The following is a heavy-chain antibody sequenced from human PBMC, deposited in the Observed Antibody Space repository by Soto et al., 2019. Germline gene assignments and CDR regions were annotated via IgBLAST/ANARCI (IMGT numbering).Heavy chain of an antibody. CDR2: VSANKGNT. J-gene: IGHJ4*02. Sequence: ASVKVSCKASSNTLSSYGISWVRQAPGQGLEWMGWVSANKGNTNYARKFQGRVTMTADTSTSTAYLELRSLISDDTAVYYCATRRGAYAVLAYWGQGTLVTVSS. CDR3: ATRRGAYAVLAY. D-gene: IGHD1-26*01. CDR1: SNTLSSYG. V-gene: IGHV1-18*04.